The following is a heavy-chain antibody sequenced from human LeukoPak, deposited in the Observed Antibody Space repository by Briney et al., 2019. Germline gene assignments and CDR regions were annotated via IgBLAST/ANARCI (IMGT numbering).Heavy chain of an antibody. CDR1: GFTFSSYE. Sequence: GGSLRLSCAASGFTFSSYEMNWVRQAPGKGLEWVSYISSSGSTIYYADSVKGRFTISRDNAKNSLYLQMNSLRAEDTAVYYCAELGVTTIGGVWGKGTTVTISS. CDR2: ISSSGSTI. V-gene: IGHV3-48*03. CDR3: AELGVTTIGGV. D-gene: IGHD3-10*02. J-gene: IGHJ6*04.